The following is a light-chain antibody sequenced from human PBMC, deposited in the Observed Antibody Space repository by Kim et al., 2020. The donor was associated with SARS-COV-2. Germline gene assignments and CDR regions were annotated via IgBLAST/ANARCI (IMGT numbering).Light chain of an antibody. J-gene: IGKJ2*01. CDR2: VAS. V-gene: IGKV1-39*01. CDR3: QQTYSTPYT. CDR1: QSISGY. Sequence: DIQMTQSPSSLSASVGDRVTITCRASQSISGYVSWYQKKPGEAPKVLIYVASSLQSGVPSRFSGSGSGTDFTLTISSLQPEDFASYYCQQTYSTPYTFGQGTKLEI.